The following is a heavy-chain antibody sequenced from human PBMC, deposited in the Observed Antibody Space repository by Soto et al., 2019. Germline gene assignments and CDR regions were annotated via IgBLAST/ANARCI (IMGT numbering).Heavy chain of an antibody. CDR1: GGSLSSGGYY. D-gene: IGHD3-10*01. CDR3: AGDGRHFIMVRGPARDWFDS. V-gene: IGHV4-31*03. CDR2: IYYSGST. J-gene: IGHJ5*01. Sequence: SETLSLTCTVSGGSLSSGGYYWSWIRQHPGKGREGIGYIYYSGSTYYNPSLTSRVTKSVDTSKNHFSLKLSSVTAADTAVYYCAGDGRHFIMVRGPARDWFDSWGQGTLVPVSS.